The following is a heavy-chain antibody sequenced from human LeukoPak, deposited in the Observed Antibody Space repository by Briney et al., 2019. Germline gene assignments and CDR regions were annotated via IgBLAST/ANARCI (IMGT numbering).Heavy chain of an antibody. CDR1: GFTFSSYS. J-gene: IGHJ6*03. CDR3: ARAVRAGYSYDVYYYYYMDV. Sequence: GGSLRLSCAASGFTFSSYSMTWVRQAPGKGLEWVSIISSGSSAIFSADALKGRFTISRDNAKNSLYLQMNSLRAEDTAVYYCARAVRAGYSYDVYYYYYMDVWGKGTTVTISS. CDR2: ISSGSSAI. D-gene: IGHD5-12*01. V-gene: IGHV3-21*01.